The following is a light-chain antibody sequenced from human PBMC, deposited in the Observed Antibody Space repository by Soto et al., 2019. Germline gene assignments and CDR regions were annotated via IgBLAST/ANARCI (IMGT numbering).Light chain of an antibody. CDR1: SGDVGRYDS. Sequence: LTQPASVSGSPGQSLTISCTGSSGDVGRYDSVSWYKHRPGKVPELIIFSDRFSGSKSGNTASLTISWLQAEDEADYYCSSYTTNRTPVFGGGTKVTVL. J-gene: IGLJ2*01. CDR3: SSYTTNRTPV. V-gene: IGLV2-14*01.